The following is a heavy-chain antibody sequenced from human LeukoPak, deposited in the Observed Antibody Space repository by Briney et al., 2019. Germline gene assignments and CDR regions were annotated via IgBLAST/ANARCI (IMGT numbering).Heavy chain of an antibody. V-gene: IGHV3-33*01. CDR2: IWYDGSNK. Sequence: GGSLRLSCAASGFSFSSYYMSWVRQTPGKGLEWVAVIWYDGSNKYYADSVKGRFTISRDNSKNTLYLQMNSLRAEDTAVYYCARDGTYYDFWSVLDYWGQGTLVTVSS. J-gene: IGHJ4*02. CDR3: ARDGTYYDFWSVLDY. D-gene: IGHD3-3*01. CDR1: GFSFSSYY.